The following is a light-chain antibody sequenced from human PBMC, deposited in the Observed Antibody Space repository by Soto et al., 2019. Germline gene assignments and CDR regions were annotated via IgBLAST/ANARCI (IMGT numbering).Light chain of an antibody. J-gene: IGKJ5*01. CDR2: DAS. CDR3: QQFNRYVIT. Sequence: AIQLTQSPSSLSASVGDRVTITCRASQDITSALAWYQQKPGKAPNLLIYDASSLKSGVPSRFSGSGSGTDFTLTISSLQPEDFASYYCQQFNRYVITFGQGTRLETK. CDR1: QDITSA. V-gene: IGKV1-13*02.